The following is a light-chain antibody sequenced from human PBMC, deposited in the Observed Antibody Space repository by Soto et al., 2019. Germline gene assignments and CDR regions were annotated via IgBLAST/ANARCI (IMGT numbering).Light chain of an antibody. J-gene: IGLJ2*01. V-gene: IGLV1-40*01. CDR2: DNN. CDR1: ISNIGAGYD. Sequence: QSVLTQPPSVSGAPGQRVTISCTGSISNIGAGYDVHWYQQLPGTAPKLLIYDNNNRPSGVPDRFSGSKSGTSASLAITGLQAEDEADYYCQSYDSSMSAGVFGGGTKLIVL. CDR3: QSYDSSMSAGV.